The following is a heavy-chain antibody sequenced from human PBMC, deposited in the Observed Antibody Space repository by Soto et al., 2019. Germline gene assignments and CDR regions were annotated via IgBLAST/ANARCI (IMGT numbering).Heavy chain of an antibody. V-gene: IGHV4-34*01. Sequence: SETLSLTCAVSGGSFSGYYWSWIRQPPGKGLEWIGEINHSGSTNYNPSLKSRVTISVDTSKNQFSLKLSSVTAADTAVYYCATSKTRMITFGGVIVAPLFDYWAQGTLVTVSS. J-gene: IGHJ4*02. CDR3: ATSKTRMITFGGVIVAPLFDY. CDR2: INHSGST. CDR1: GGSFSGYY. D-gene: IGHD3-16*02.